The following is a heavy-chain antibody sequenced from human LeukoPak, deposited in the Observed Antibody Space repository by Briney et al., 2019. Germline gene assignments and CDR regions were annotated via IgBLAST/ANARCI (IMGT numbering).Heavy chain of an antibody. CDR3: ARGDVTTREYSYGSFFDY. Sequence: GGSLRLSCAASGFTFSSYAMGWVRQAPGKGLEWVSSIGGSGGGTYYADSVKGRFTISRDNSKNTLYLQMNSLRAEDTAVYYCARGDVTTREYSYGSFFDYWGQGTLVTVSS. D-gene: IGHD5-18*01. CDR2: IGGSGGGT. V-gene: IGHV3-23*01. J-gene: IGHJ4*02. CDR1: GFTFSSYA.